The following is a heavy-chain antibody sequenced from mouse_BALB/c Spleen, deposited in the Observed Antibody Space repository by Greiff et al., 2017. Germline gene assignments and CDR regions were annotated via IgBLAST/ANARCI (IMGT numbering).Heavy chain of an antibody. V-gene: IGHV14-3*02. CDR3: ARCGDYYGSSPAWFAY. Sequence: VQLKQSGAELVKPGASVKLSCTASGFNIKDTYMHWVKQRPEQGLEWIGRIDPANGNTKYDPKFQGKATITADTSSNTAYLQLSSLTSEDTAVYYCARCGDYYGSSPAWFAYWGQGTLVTVSA. J-gene: IGHJ3*01. D-gene: IGHD1-1*01. CDR1: GFNIKDTY. CDR2: IDPANGNT.